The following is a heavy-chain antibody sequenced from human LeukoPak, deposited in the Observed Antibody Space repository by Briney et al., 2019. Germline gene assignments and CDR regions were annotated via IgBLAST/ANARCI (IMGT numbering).Heavy chain of an antibody. CDR1: GGSFSGYY. D-gene: IGHD3-16*01. V-gene: IGHV4-34*01. CDR3: ARGGGVNSYIDY. CDR2: INHSGST. J-gene: IGHJ4*02. Sequence: SETLSLTCAVYGGSFSGYYWSWIRQPPGKGLEWIGEINHSGSTNYNPSLKSRVTISVDTSKNQFSLKLSSVTAADTAVYYCARGGGVNSYIDYWDQGTPVTVSS.